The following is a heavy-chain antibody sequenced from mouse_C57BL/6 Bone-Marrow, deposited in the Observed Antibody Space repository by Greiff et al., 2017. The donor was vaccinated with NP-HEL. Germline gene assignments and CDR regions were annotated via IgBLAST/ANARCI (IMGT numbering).Heavy chain of an antibody. Sequence: QVQLQQPGAELVKPGASVKLSCKASGYTFTSYWMQWVKQRPGQGLEWIGEIDPTDSYTNYNHKFKGKAPLTVDTSSSTAYMQLSSRTSEDSAVYYCASNYGSSWFAYWGQGTLVTVSA. D-gene: IGHD1-1*01. CDR3: ASNYGSSWFAY. V-gene: IGHV1-50*01. CDR2: IDPTDSYT. CDR1: GYTFTSYW. J-gene: IGHJ3*01.